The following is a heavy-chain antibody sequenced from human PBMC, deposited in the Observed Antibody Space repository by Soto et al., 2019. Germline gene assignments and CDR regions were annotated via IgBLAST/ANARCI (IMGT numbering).Heavy chain of an antibody. V-gene: IGHV3-30*18. CDR2: VSHDGRNT. Sequence: VQLVESGGGVVQPGRSLRLSCAASGFTFSDYAMHWVRQAPGKGLEWVAVVSHDGRNTHYADSVKGRFTISRDSSKNTGSLEMTSLGAEDTAVYYCAKGGRQWLVTSDFNYWGQGARVTVSS. D-gene: IGHD6-19*01. CDR3: AKGGRQWLVTSDFNY. CDR1: GFTFSDYA. J-gene: IGHJ4*02.